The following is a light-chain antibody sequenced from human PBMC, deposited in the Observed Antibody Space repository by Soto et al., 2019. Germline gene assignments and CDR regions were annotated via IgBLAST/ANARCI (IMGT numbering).Light chain of an antibody. CDR3: QQSYTIPVT. J-gene: IGKJ4*01. V-gene: IGKV1-39*01. CDR1: QSINRY. CDR2: AAS. Sequence: DIQMTQSPSSLSVSVGDRVTITCRASQSINRYLNWYQQKQGKAPKLLIYAASSLQSGVPSRFSGSGSGTDFTLTISSLQPEDFATYYCQQSYTIPVTFGGGTKVESK.